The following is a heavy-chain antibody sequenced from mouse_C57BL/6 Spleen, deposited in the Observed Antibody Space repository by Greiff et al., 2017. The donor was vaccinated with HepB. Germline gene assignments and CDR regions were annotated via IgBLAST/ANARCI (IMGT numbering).Heavy chain of an antibody. V-gene: IGHV1-82*01. CDR2: IYPGDGDT. J-gene: IGHJ3*01. CDR1: GYAFSSSW. D-gene: IGHD3-2*02. CDR3: AGHSSGYAFAY. Sequence: QVQLQQSGPELVKPGASVKISCKASGYAFSSSWMNWVKQRPGKGLEWIGRIYPGDGDTNYNGKFKGKATLTADKSSSTAYMQLSSLTSEDSAVYFCAGHSSGYAFAYWGQGTLVTVSA.